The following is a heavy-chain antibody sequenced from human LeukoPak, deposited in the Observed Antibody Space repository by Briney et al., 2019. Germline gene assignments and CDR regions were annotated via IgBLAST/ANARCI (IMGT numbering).Heavy chain of an antibody. Sequence: PSETLSLTCTVSGGSITTSSYYWGWIRQPPGKGLEWIGIIYYSGSTYYNPSLKGRVTISVDTSKNQFSLKLSSVTAADTAVYYCARAFRTRYFDLWGRGTLVTVSS. CDR1: GGSITTSSYY. V-gene: IGHV4-39*01. J-gene: IGHJ2*01. CDR3: ARAFRTRYFDL. D-gene: IGHD1-14*01. CDR2: IYYSGST.